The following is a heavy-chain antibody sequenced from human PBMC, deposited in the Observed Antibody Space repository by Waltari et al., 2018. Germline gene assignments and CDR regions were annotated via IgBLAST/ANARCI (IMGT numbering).Heavy chain of an antibody. CDR2: HKNRAEGGTV. CDR3: ATATQTGRLENTDY. CDR1: GFTFNTAW. D-gene: IGHD1-1*01. V-gene: IGHV3-15*01. Sequence: EVKLVESGGGLVKPGWSLRLSCAASGFTFNTAWMTWGRRAPGRCLGWVARHKNRAEGGTVDYAAPLKGRCAVSRDDAKNTVYLEMSGLRTEDSGMYYCATATQTGRLENTDYWGQGTLVTVS. J-gene: IGHJ4*02.